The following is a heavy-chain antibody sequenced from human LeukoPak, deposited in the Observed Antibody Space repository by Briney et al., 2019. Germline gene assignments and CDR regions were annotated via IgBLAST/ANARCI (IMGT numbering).Heavy chain of an antibody. CDR1: GITFSVYW. D-gene: IGHD3-10*01. V-gene: IGHV3-7*03. Sequence: PGGSLRLSCAASGITFSVYWMSWVRQAPGKGLEWVANIKPDGSEKYYVDSVKGRFTIYRDNGRTSLFLQMNSLRAEDTAVYYCARLRGVYSFHHWGQGTLVTVSS. CDR2: IKPDGSEK. J-gene: IGHJ4*02. CDR3: ARLRGVYSFHH.